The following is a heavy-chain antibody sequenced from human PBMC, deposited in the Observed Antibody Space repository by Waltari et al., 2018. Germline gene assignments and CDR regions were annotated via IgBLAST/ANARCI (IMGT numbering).Heavy chain of an antibody. CDR3: ARGRDVFANFDYNWFDP. D-gene: IGHD3-3*01. CDR2: VNPDSGAT. CDR1: GYTFINYE. V-gene: IGHV1-8*02. J-gene: IGHJ5*02. Sequence: QVQLVQSGAEVLKPGASVKVSCQASGYTFINYEINWVRQAAGKGFEWMGWVNPDSGATAYAQKFQGRITMTWDTSISTAYMELSNLRSDDTAVLYCARGRDVFANFDYNWFDPWGQGTLVTVSS.